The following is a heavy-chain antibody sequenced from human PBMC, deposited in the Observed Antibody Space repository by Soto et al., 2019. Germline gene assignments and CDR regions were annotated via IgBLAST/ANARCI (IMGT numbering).Heavy chain of an antibody. Sequence: GGSLRLSCVASEFTFRSYAMHWVRQAPGKGLEWVAVISYVGSNKYYADSVKGRFTISRDNSKNTLYLQMNSLRAEDTAVYYCARVSRNVNILPTAYGMDVWGQGXTVTVYS. CDR1: EFTFRSYA. CDR3: ARVSRNVNILPTAYGMDV. CDR2: ISYVGSNK. V-gene: IGHV3-30-3*01. D-gene: IGHD5-12*01. J-gene: IGHJ6*02.